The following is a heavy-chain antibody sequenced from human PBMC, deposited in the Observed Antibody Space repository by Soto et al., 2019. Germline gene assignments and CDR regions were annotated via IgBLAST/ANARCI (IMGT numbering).Heavy chain of an antibody. J-gene: IGHJ4*02. CDR2: IYPGDSDT. CDR3: GRHLTDYPFDY. Sequence: VDDLKISCNRSAYSFISYWIGWVRQIPGKGLEWMGIIYPGDSDTRYTPSFQGHVTISAEKSSCSAYLQWSSLKASDPAMYSCGRHLTDYPFDYWGQGTRVTVSS. V-gene: IGHV5-51*01. D-gene: IGHD4-17*01. CDR1: AYSFISYW.